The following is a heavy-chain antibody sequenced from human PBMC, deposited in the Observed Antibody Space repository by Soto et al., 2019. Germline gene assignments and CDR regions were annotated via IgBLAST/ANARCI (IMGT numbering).Heavy chain of an antibody. J-gene: IGHJ4*02. CDR2: INHSGRV. D-gene: IGHD4-17*01. CDR3: ARQTTGEIDY. Sequence: SETLSLTCAAYGGSFRGHSGTWIRQSPGKGLEWIGDINHSGRVNYSPSLKSRVTISLDTSKNQFYLTLSDVSAEDTAVYYCARQTTGEIDYWGQGTLVTVSS. V-gene: IGHV4-34*01. CDR1: GGSFRGHS.